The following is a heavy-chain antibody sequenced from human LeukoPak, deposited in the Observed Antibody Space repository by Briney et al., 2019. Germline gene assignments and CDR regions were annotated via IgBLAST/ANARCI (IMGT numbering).Heavy chain of an antibody. CDR3: ARGLRSTYSYYFDY. CDR2: INPSGST. V-gene: IGHV4-34*01. CDR1: GGSFSGFY. Sequence: SETLSLTCTVYGGSFSGFYWSWIRQPLGKGLEWIGEINPSGSTDHNPSLKSRVTISVDTSKNQFSLKLSSVTAADTAVYYCARGLRSTYSYYFDYWGQGTLVTVSS. D-gene: IGHD6-13*01. J-gene: IGHJ4*02.